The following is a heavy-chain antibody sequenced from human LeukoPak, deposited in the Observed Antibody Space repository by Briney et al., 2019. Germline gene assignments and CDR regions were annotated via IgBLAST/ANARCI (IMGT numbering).Heavy chain of an antibody. Sequence: GGSLRLSCAASGFTFSSYAMSWVRQAPGKGLKWGSTINDNGAGTYYADSVKGRFTISRDNSYNTMSLQMNSLRAEDTAVYYCARSLDYDILSGDYWGQGTRVTVSS. D-gene: IGHD3-9*01. V-gene: IGHV3-23*01. CDR2: INDNGAGT. CDR1: GFTFSSYA. J-gene: IGHJ4*02. CDR3: ARSLDYDILSGDY.